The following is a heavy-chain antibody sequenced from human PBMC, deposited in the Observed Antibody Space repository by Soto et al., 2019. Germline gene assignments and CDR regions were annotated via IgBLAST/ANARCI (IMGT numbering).Heavy chain of an antibody. V-gene: IGHV3-21*01. Sequence: ESGGDLVKPGGSLRLSCASSGFTFSTYTMNWVRQAPGKGLEWVSSINGRGNYIYYADSVKGRFTISRDNAKNSLYLQMDRLRAEDTALYYCVREDGIVGANSAFDYWGLGALVTVSS. CDR3: VREDGIVGANSAFDY. J-gene: IGHJ4*02. D-gene: IGHD1-26*01. CDR1: GFTFSTYT. CDR2: INGRGNYI.